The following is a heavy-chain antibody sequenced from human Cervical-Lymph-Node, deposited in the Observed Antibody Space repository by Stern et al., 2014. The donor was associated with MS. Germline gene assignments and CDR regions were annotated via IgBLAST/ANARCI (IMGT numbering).Heavy chain of an antibody. CDR3: AKHACTGAACPFDL. V-gene: IGHV4-39*01. D-gene: IGHD2-8*02. CDR2: VYYRGAT. CDR1: GDSISSYTHY. J-gene: IGHJ4*02. Sequence: LQLQESGPGLVKPSETLSLTCAVSGDSISSYTHYWAWIRQPPGKGLEWIGSVYYRGATSYTPSLKSPVPIPVDTPKNPSPRGPTSVTAADTAVYYCAKHACTGAACPFDLWGQGTLVTVSS.